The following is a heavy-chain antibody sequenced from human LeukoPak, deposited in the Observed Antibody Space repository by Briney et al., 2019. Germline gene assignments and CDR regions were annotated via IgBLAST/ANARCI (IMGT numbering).Heavy chain of an antibody. Sequence: GGSLRLSCAASGFTFDDYAMHWVRQAPGKGLEWVSGISWNSGSIGYADSVKGRFTISRDNSKNTLYLQMNSLRAEDTAVYYCAKANKDGYNLYYFDYWGQGTLVTVSS. J-gene: IGHJ4*02. CDR1: GFTFDDYA. D-gene: IGHD5-24*01. CDR3: AKANKDGYNLYYFDY. CDR2: ISWNSGSI. V-gene: IGHV3-9*01.